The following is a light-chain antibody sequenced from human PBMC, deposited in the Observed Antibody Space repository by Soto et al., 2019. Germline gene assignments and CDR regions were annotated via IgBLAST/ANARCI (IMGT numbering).Light chain of an antibody. CDR1: SSDIGGYEY. CDR2: EVS. CDR3: TSYTSSSTWV. V-gene: IGLV2-14*01. Sequence: QSALTQPASVSGSPGQSITISCTGTSSDIGGYEYVSWYQQHPGKAPKLIIYEVSNRPSGVSNRLSGSKSGNTASLTISGLQAEDEADYHCTSYTSSSTWVFGGGTQLTVL. J-gene: IGLJ3*02.